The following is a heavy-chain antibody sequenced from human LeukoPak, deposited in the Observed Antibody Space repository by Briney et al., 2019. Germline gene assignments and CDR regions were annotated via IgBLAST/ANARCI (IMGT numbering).Heavy chain of an antibody. CDR2: ISAYNGNT. V-gene: IGHV1-18*01. Sequence: ASVKVSCKASGYTFTSYGISCVRQAPGQGLEWMGWISAYNGNTNYAQKLQGRVTMTTDTSTSTAYMELRSLRSDDTAVYYCARALPTPGILRGLDYWGQGTLVTVSP. CDR1: GYTFTSYG. CDR3: ARALPTPGILRGLDY. D-gene: IGHD3-10*01. J-gene: IGHJ4*02.